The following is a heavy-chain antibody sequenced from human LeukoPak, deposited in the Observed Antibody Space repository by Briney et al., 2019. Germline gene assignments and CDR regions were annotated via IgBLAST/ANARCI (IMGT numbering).Heavy chain of an antibody. CDR1: GFTVSSNY. CDR2: IYSGGST. V-gene: IGHV3-53*01. D-gene: IGHD2/OR15-2a*01. CDR3: ASQSMSQEPFDY. Sequence: PGGSLRLSCAASGFTVSSNYMSWVRQAPGKGLEWVSVIYSGGSTYYADSVKGRFTISRDNSKNTLYLQMNSLRAEGTAVYYCASQSMSQEPFDYWGQGTLVTVSS. J-gene: IGHJ4*02.